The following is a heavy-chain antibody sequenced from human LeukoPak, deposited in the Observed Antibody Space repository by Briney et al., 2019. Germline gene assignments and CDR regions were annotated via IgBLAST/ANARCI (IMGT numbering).Heavy chain of an antibody. Sequence: SQTLSLTCAISGDSVSSNSVTWNWIRQSPSRGLKWLGRTYYRSTWYNDYAVSVRGRITVNPDTSKNQFSLHLNSVTPEDTAVYYCARRLTQYDCFDPWGQGILVTVPS. CDR3: ARRLTQYDCFDP. J-gene: IGHJ5*02. D-gene: IGHD2-2*01. CDR2: TYYRSTWYN. CDR1: GDSVSSNSVT. V-gene: IGHV6-1*01.